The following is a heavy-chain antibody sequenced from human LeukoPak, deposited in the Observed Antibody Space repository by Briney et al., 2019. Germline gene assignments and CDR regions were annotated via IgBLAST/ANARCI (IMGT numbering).Heavy chain of an antibody. CDR1: GFTVSSNY. D-gene: IGHD3-16*01. CDR3: ARDRGINWFDP. CDR2: INTDGTNT. J-gene: IGHJ5*02. V-gene: IGHV3-74*01. Sequence: PGGSLRLSCAASGFTVSSNYMSWVRQAPGEGLVWVSRINTDGTNTIYADSVRGRFTVSRDNAKNTLYLQMDSLRAEDTAVYYCARDRGINWFDPWGQGTLVAVSS.